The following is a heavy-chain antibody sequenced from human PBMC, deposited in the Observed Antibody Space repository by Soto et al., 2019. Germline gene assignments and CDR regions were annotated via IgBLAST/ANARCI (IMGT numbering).Heavy chain of an antibody. CDR1: GVSISSYY. J-gene: IGHJ6*02. V-gene: IGHV4-59*01. CDR3: ARDMVRGKGSYYYGMDV. Sequence: SETLSLTCTVSGVSISSYYWSWIRQPPGKGLEWIGYIYYSGSTNYNPSLKSRVTISVDTSKNQFSLKLSSVTAADTAVYYCARDMVRGKGSYYYGMDVWGQGTTVTVSS. CDR2: IYYSGST. D-gene: IGHD3-10*01.